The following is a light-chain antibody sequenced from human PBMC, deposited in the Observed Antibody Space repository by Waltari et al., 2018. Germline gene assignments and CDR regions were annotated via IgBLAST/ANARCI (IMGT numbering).Light chain of an antibody. CDR2: NTY. CDR1: QDIGKS. V-gene: IGKV1-16*02. J-gene: IGKJ2*01. Sequence: DIQMTQSPSSLSASVGDRVTITCRASQDIGKSLTWLQQKPGKAPKSLIYNTYILQSGVPSKFSGSGTGTDFTLTISSLQPEDFATYYCQQYKSYPYTFGQGTNLETK. CDR3: QQYKSYPYT.